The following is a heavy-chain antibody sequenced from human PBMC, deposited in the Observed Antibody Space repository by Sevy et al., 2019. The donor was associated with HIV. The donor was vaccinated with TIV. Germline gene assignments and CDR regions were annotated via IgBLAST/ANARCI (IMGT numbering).Heavy chain of an antibody. Sequence: GGSLRLSCAASGFTFSKYWMGWVRQAPGKGLEWVANIKQDAGQKYYVDSVKGRFTISRDNAKNSLYLQMNSLRAEDTAVYFCASDDVNYYFHYWGQGTLVTVSS. J-gene: IGHJ4*02. CDR1: GFTFSKYW. CDR3: ASDDVNYYFHY. D-gene: IGHD1-20*01. V-gene: IGHV3-7*01. CDR2: IKQDAGQK.